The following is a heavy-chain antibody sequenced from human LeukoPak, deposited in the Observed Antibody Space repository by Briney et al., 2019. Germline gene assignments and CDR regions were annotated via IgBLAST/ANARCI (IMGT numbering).Heavy chain of an antibody. CDR1: GGTFSSYA. J-gene: IGHJ5*02. Sequence: GASVKVSCKASGGTFSSYAISWVRQAPGQGLEWMGGIIPIFGTANYAQKFQGRVTITTDESTSTAYMELSSLRSEDTAVYYCARDLGSYQQTTVYYGSGSPNWFDPWGQGTLVTVSS. CDR3: ARDLGSYQQTTVYYGSGSPNWFDP. V-gene: IGHV1-69*05. CDR2: IIPIFGTA. D-gene: IGHD3-10*01.